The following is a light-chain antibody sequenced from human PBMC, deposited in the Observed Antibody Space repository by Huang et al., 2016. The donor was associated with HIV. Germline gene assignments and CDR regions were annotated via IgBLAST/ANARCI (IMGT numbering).Light chain of an antibody. V-gene: IGKV3-15*01. CDR2: GAS. CDR1: QNVRSS. J-gene: IGKJ2*01. CDR3: QQYENWPPEYT. Sequence: EIVLTQSPAILSVSPGERATLSCRASQNVRSSFAWYQQRPGQPPRLLISGASTRAIGVPARFSGGGSGTEFTLTISSLQSEDFAVYYCQQYENWPPEYTFGQGTKLEL.